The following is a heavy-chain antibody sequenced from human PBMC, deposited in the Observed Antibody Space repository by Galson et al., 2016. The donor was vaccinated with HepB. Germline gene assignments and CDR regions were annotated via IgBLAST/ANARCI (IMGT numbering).Heavy chain of an antibody. CDR1: GYSFANFW. Sequence: QSGAEVKKPGDSLKISCEGFGYSFANFWIVWVRQMPGRGLEWMASIHPGDSDIKYSPSLQGRVTTSAAPSTSTAYLQWNSLKASDTAMYYCARQELLKPNTFDIWGQGTMVTISA. CDR2: IHPGDSDI. D-gene: IGHD3-16*01. J-gene: IGHJ3*02. CDR3: ARQELLKPNTFDI. V-gene: IGHV5-51*01.